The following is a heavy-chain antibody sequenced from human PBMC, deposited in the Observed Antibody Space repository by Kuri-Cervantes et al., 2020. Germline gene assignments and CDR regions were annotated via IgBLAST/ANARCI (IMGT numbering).Heavy chain of an antibody. V-gene: IGHV1-46*01. CDR1: GYTLTSYA. CDR3: ATAFFVLGSYYYGSGSYRAFDI. J-gene: IGHJ3*02. Sequence: ASVKKSCKASGYTLTSYAMNWVRQSPGQGLEWMGIINPSGGSTSYAQKFQGRVTMTRDTSTSTVYTELSSLRSEDTAVYYCATAFFVLGSYYYGSGSYRAFDIWGQGTMVTVSS. CDR2: INPSGGST. D-gene: IGHD3-10*01.